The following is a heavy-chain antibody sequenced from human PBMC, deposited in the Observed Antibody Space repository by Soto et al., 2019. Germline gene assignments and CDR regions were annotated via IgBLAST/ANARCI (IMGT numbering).Heavy chain of an antibody. CDR3: AKGDYDFWSGYYRYAFDI. Sequence: GGSLRLSCAASGFTFSSYSMNWVRQAPGKGLEWVSAISGSGYSTYYADSVKGRFTISRDNSKNTLYLQMNSLRAEDTAVYYCAKGDYDFWSGYYRYAFDIWGQGTMVTVSS. D-gene: IGHD3-3*01. CDR2: ISGSGYST. V-gene: IGHV3-23*01. J-gene: IGHJ3*02. CDR1: GFTFSSYS.